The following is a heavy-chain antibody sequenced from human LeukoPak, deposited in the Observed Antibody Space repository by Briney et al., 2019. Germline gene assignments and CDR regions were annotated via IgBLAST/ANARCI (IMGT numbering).Heavy chain of an antibody. J-gene: IGHJ5*02. CDR2: IYYSGST. Sequence: SETLSLTCTVSGGSISSSSYYWGWIRQPPGKGLEWIGSIYYSGSTYYNPSLKSRVTISVDTSKNQFSLKLSSVTAADTAVYYCARRLTTLGGYNWFDPWGQGTLVTVSS. CDR3: ARRLTTLGGYNWFDP. CDR1: GGSISSSSYY. D-gene: IGHD4-11*01. V-gene: IGHV4-39*01.